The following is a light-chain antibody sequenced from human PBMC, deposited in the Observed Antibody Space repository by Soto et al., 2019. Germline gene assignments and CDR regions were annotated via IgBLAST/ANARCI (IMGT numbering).Light chain of an antibody. CDR3: QQYDNLPLT. CDR1: QGISSY. J-gene: IGKJ4*01. V-gene: IGKV1-8*01. CDR2: AAS. Sequence: AIRMTQSPSSFSASTGDRVTITCRASQGISSYLAWYQQKPGKAPKLLIYAASTLQSGVPSRFSGSGSGTDFTLTISCLQPEDFATYYCQQYDNLPLTFGGGTKVDIK.